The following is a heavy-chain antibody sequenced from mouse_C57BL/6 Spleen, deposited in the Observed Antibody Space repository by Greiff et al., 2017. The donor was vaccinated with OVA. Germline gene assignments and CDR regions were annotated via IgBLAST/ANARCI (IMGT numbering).Heavy chain of an antibody. CDR1: GYAFTNYL. V-gene: IGHV1-54*01. CDR3: ARSWDVGYFDY. CDR2: INPGSGGT. Sequence: VQLQESGAELVRPGTSVKVSCKASGYAFTNYLIAWVKQRPGQGLEWIGVINPGSGGTNYNEKFKGKATLTADKSSSTAYMQLSSLTSEDSAVYFCARSWDVGYFDYWGQGTTLTVSS. D-gene: IGHD4-1*01. J-gene: IGHJ2*01.